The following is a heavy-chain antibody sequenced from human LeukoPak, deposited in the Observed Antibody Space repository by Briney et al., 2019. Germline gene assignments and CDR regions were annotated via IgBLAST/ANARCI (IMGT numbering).Heavy chain of an antibody. CDR2: ISSSSSTI. Sequence: PGGSLRLSCAASGFTFSSYSMNWVRQAPGKGLEWVSYISSSSSTIYYADSVKGRFTISRDNAKNSLYLQLNSLTAEDTAVYYCTREDNWYFDLWGRGTLVTVSS. V-gene: IGHV3-48*01. J-gene: IGHJ2*01. CDR1: GFTFSSYS. CDR3: TREDNWYFDL.